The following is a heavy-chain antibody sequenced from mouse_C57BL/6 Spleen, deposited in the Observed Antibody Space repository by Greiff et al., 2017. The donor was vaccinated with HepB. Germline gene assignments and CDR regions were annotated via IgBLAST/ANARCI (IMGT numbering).Heavy chain of an antibody. D-gene: IGHD3-1*01. Sequence: QVQLKQPGAELVRPGTSVKLSCKASGYTFTSYWMHWVKQRPGQGLEWIGVIDPSDSYTNYNQKFKGKATLTVDTSSSTAYMQLSSLTSEDSAVYYCARKGYWAFFDYWGQGTTLTVSS. CDR1: GYTFTSYW. J-gene: IGHJ2*01. CDR2: IDPSDSYT. CDR3: ARKGYWAFFDY. V-gene: IGHV1-59*01.